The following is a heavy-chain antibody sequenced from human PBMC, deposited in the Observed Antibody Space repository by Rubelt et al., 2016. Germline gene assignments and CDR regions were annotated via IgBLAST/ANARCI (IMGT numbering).Heavy chain of an antibody. V-gene: IGHV4-34*01. CDR2: INHSGST. CDR1: GGSFSGYY. CDR3: ARFGAGYYDSSGREVRWDCDY. Sequence: QQWGAGLLKPSETLSLTCAVYGGSFSGYYWSWIRQPPGKGLEWIGEINHSGSTNYNPSLKSRVTISVDTSKNQFSLKLSSVTAADTAVYYCARFGAGYYDSSGREVRWDCDYWGQGTLVTVSS. D-gene: IGHD3-22*01. J-gene: IGHJ4*02.